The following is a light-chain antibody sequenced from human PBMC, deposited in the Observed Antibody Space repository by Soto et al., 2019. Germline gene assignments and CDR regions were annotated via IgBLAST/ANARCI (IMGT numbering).Light chain of an antibody. Sequence: VLTQSPAPLSLSPGDRATSSCRTSQSIHTSLAWYQQKSGKPPRLVINESTLRANGVPDRFGGSRSGTEFTLTINSLEPEDFAVYYCQQYNNWPPITVGQGTRLEIK. J-gene: IGKJ5*01. CDR2: EST. CDR1: QSIHTS. CDR3: QQYNNWPPIT. V-gene: IGKV3-11*01.